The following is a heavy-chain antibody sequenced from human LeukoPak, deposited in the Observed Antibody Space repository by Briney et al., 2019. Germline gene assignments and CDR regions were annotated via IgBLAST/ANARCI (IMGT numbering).Heavy chain of an antibody. Sequence: GGSLRLSCAASGFTFSTYTMNWVRQAPGKGLEWVSSISSSSSFIYYAGSVKGRFTISRDNANKSLYLQMNSLRAEDTAVYYCARGDYCSGGSCYSGVYYYYYGMDVWGQGTTVTVSS. J-gene: IGHJ6*02. V-gene: IGHV3-21*01. CDR2: ISSSSSFI. D-gene: IGHD2-15*01. CDR1: GFTFSTYT. CDR3: ARGDYCSGGSCYSGVYYYYYGMDV.